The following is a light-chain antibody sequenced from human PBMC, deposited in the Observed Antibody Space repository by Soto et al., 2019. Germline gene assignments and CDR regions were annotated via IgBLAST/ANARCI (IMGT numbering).Light chain of an antibody. CDR1: QSVSTW. Sequence: DIQMTQSPSTLSTSIRDRVTITCRASQSVSTWLAWYQEKPGKAPKLLIYDASTLESGVPSRFSGSGSGTEFTLTISSLQPDDFATYYCQQYNSYPWTFGQRTKV. CDR3: QQYNSYPWT. CDR2: DAS. J-gene: IGKJ1*01. V-gene: IGKV1-5*01.